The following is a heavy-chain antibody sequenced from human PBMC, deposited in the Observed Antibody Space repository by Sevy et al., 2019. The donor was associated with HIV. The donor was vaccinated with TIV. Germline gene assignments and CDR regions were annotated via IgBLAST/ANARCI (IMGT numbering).Heavy chain of an antibody. J-gene: IGHJ6*02. Sequence: GGSLRLSCAASGFTCSNYWMSWVRQAPGKGLEWVANIKRDGSEKYYVASVKGRFTISRDNAKTSLYLQMNSLRAEDTAVYYCARDCSSATCLWGLDVWGQGTTVTVSS. CDR3: ARDCSSATCLWGLDV. V-gene: IGHV3-7*03. CDR1: GFTCSNYW. D-gene: IGHD2-2*01. CDR2: IKRDGSEK.